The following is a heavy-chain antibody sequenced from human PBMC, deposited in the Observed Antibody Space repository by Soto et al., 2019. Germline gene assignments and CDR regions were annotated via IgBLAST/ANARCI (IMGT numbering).Heavy chain of an antibody. V-gene: IGHV4-4*07. CDR1: GGSINSYW. CDR3: ARDIGSYAYGEGY. CDR2: VYSSGTT. J-gene: IGHJ4*02. Sequence: LSLTCSVSGGSINSYWWSWIRQPAGKGLEWIGRVYSSGTTDYNPSLNSRATMSVETSKNQFSLKLSSVTAADTAVYYCARDIGSYAYGEGYWGQGIQVTVSS. D-gene: IGHD3-10*01.